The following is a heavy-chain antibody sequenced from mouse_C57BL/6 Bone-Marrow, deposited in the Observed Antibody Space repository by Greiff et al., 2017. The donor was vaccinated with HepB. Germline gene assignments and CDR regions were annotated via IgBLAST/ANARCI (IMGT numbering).Heavy chain of an antibody. CDR2: IYPRDGST. V-gene: IGHV1-85*01. CDR3: ARRVLFL. J-gene: IGHJ3*01. D-gene: IGHD2-3*01. CDR1: GYAFSSSW. Sequence: QVHVKQSGPELVKPGASVKISCKASGYAFSSSWMNWVKQRPGQGLEWIGWIYPRDGSTKYNEKFKGKATLTVDTSSSTAYMELHSLTSEDSAVYFCARRVLFLWGQGTLVTVSA.